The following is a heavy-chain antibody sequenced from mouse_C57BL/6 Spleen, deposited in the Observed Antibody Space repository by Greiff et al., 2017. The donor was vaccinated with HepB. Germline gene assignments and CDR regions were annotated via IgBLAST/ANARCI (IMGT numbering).Heavy chain of an antibody. Sequence: EVQLQQSGPELVKPGASVKIPCKASGYTFTDYNMDWVKQSHGKSLEWIGDINPNNGGTIYNQKFKGKATLTVDKSSSTAYMELRSLTSEDTAVYYCARRVVAHWYFDVWGTGTTVTVSS. CDR1: GYTFTDYN. V-gene: IGHV1-18*01. CDR2: INPNNGGT. CDR3: ARRVVAHWYFDV. J-gene: IGHJ1*03. D-gene: IGHD1-1*01.